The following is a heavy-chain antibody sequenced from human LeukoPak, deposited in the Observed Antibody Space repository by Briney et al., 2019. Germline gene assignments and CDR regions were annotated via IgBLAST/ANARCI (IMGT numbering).Heavy chain of an antibody. CDR3: ARARYYDSSGYYWDAFDI. CDR1: GGSISSYY. Sequence: PSETLSLTCTVSGGSISSYYWSWIRQPPGKGLEWIGYIYYSGSTNYNPSLKSRVTISVDTSKNQFSLKLSSVTAADTAVYYCARARYYDSSGYYWDAFDIWGQGTMVTVSS. CDR2: IYYSGST. J-gene: IGHJ3*02. V-gene: IGHV4-59*08. D-gene: IGHD3-22*01.